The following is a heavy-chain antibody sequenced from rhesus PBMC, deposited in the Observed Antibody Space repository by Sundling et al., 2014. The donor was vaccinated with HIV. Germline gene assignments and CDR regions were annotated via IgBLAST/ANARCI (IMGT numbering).Heavy chain of an antibody. V-gene: IGHV4-173*01. D-gene: IGHD3-3*01. CDR2: ISGTGGST. CDR1: GGSMSRNF. CDR3: ARGGAIWTGYYSFIDY. Sequence: QVQLQESGPGLVKPSETLSLTCVVSGGSMSRNFWSWIRQPPGKGLEWIGRISGTGGSTDYNPSLKSRVTISTDTSKNQFSLKLSSVTAADTAFYYCARGGAIWTGYYSFIDYWGQGLLVTVSS. J-gene: IGHJ4*01.